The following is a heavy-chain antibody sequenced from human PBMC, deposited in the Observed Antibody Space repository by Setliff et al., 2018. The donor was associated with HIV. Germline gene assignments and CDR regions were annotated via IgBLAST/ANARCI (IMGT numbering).Heavy chain of an antibody. Sequence: SETLSLTCTVSGGSITGRFYFWGWIRQSPGKGLEWIGSIYTSGSTNYNPSLKSRVTISVDTSKNQFSLKLSSVTAADTAVYYCARLDCSSSSGFVDYWGQGTLVTVSS. CDR1: GGSITGRFYF. V-gene: IGHV4-39*07. D-gene: IGHD2-2*01. CDR3: ARLDCSSSSGFVDY. J-gene: IGHJ4*02. CDR2: IYTSGST.